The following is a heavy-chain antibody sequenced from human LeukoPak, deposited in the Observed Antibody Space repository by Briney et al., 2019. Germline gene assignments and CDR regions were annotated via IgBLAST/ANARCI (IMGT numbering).Heavy chain of an antibody. V-gene: IGHV4-39*07. CDR2: IYYSGST. J-gene: IGHJ4*02. CDR1: GGSISSSSYY. D-gene: IGHD3-16*01. Sequence: SETLSLTCTVSGGSISSSSYYWGWIRQPPGKGLEWIGSIYYSGSTYYNPSLKSRVTISVDTSKNQFSLKLSSVTAADTAVYYCARVNYVRGSYPYPGYFDYWGQGTLVTVSS. CDR3: ARVNYVRGSYPYPGYFDY.